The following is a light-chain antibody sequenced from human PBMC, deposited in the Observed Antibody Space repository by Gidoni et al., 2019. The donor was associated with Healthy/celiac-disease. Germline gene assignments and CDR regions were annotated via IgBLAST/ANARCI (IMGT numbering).Light chain of an antibody. CDR3: QQYNNWHPWT. J-gene: IGKJ1*01. Sequence: EIVMTQSPAPLSVSPGERATLSCRASQSVSSNLAWYQQKPGQAPRLLIYGASTRATGIPARYSGSESGTEFTLTISSLQSEDFAGYYCQQYNNWHPWTFGQGTKVEIK. CDR1: QSVSSN. V-gene: IGKV3-15*01. CDR2: GAS.